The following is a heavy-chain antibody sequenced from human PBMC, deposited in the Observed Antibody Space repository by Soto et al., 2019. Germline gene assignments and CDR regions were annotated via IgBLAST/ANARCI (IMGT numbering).Heavy chain of an antibody. Sequence: GSLRLSCAASGFTFTRYSMNWVRQAPGKGLEWVSSISSTTNYIYYADSMKGRFTVSRDNAKNSVYLEMYSLSAEDTAVYYCARESEDLASNFDYWGQGTLVTVSS. CDR1: GFTFTRYS. CDR2: ISSTTNYI. J-gene: IGHJ4*02. V-gene: IGHV3-21*01. CDR3: ARESEDLASNFDY.